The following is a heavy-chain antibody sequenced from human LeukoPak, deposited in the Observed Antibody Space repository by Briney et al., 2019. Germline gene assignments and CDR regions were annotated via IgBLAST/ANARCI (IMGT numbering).Heavy chain of an antibody. J-gene: IGHJ4*02. CDR2: IKRKADGGTI. D-gene: IGHD3-10*01. Sequence: GGSLRLSCAASGFTFDDYGMSWVRQAPGKGLEWVGRIKRKADGGTIDYAAPVKGRFTISRDDSKNTLYLQMNSLKTEDTAVYYCTTEGEDWGQGTLVTVSS. V-gene: IGHV3-15*01. CDR3: TTEGED. CDR1: GFTFDDYG.